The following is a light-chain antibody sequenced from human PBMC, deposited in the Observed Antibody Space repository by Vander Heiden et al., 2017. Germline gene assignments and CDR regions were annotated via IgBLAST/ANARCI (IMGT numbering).Light chain of an antibody. Sequence: EIVFTPPSRTLSVSPGERATLSCRASQSVSSSFAGWYQQTAGQAPRLLNDAASKGAAGIPDRCSGSGAGTDFTLTISRLAPEDLAEYCCQQYGSSPITFGQGTRLEIK. V-gene: IGKV3-20*01. CDR1: QSVSSSF. J-gene: IGKJ5*01. CDR3: QQYGSSPIT. CDR2: AAS.